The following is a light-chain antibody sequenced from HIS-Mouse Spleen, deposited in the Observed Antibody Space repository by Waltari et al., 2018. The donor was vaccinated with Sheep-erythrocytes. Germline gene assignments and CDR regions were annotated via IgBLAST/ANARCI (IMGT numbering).Light chain of an antibody. V-gene: IGLV2-11*01. J-gene: IGLJ1*01. CDR2: DVS. Sequence: QSALTQPRSVSGSPGQSVTISCTGTSSDVGGYNYVSWYQQHPGKAPKLMIYDVSKRPSRVPDRFSGSKSGNTASLTISGLQAEDEADYYCCSYAGSYNHVFGTGTKVTVL. CDR3: CSYAGSYNHV. CDR1: SSDVGGYNY.